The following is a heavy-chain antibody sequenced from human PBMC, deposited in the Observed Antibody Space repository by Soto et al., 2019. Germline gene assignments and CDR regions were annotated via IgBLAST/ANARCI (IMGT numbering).Heavy chain of an antibody. D-gene: IGHD2-15*01. CDR1: GLTFNRYW. CDR2: INTDGSNT. Sequence: VGSLRLSCAASGLTFNRYWMHWVRHAPGKGLVWVSHINTDGSNTNHADSVKGRFTISRDNAKSTLFLQMNSLRDEDTAVYYCAREFCSGGNCYTYYFDPWGQGIPVTV. V-gene: IGHV3-74*01. CDR3: AREFCSGGNCYTYYFDP. J-gene: IGHJ5*02.